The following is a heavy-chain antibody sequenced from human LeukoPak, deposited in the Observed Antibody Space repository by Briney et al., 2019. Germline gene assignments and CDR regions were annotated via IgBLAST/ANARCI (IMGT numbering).Heavy chain of an antibody. Sequence: PGGSLRLSCAASGFTFSRNWMTWVRQAPGKGLEWVANIKQDGSEKYYVDSVKGRFTISRDNAKNSLYLQMNSLRAEDTAEYYCARDEYLWSGYYPNQVFDYWGQGTLVTVSS. D-gene: IGHD3-3*01. J-gene: IGHJ4*02. CDR2: IKQDGSEK. CDR3: ARDEYLWSGYYPNQVFDY. CDR1: GFTFSRNW. V-gene: IGHV3-7*01.